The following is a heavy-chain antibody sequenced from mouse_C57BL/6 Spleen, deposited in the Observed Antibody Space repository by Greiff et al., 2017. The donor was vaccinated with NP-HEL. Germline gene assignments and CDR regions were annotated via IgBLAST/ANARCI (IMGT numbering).Heavy chain of an antibody. V-gene: IGHV5-16*01. CDR1: GFTFSDYY. D-gene: IGHD2-4*01. CDR2: INYDGSST. CDR3: AREDYDYGGGYAMDY. Sequence: EVQLVESEGGLVQPGSSMKLSCTASGFTFSDYYMAWVRQVPEKGLEWVANINYDGSSTYYLDYLKSRFIISRDNAKNIIYLQMSSLTSEDTATYYCAREDYDYGGGYAMDYWGQGTSVTVSS. J-gene: IGHJ4*01.